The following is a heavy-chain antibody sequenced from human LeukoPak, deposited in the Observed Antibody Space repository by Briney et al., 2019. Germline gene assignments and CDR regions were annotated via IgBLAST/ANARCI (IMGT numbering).Heavy chain of an antibody. J-gene: IGHJ4*02. V-gene: IGHV4-4*07. CDR3: ARGPKYYDFWSGYSVTLDY. CDR2: IYTSGST. Sequence: PSETLSLTCTVSGGSISSYYWSWIRQPAGKGLEWIGRIYTSGSTNYNPSPKSRVTMSVDTSKNQFSLKLSSVTAADTAVYYCARGPKYYDFWSGYSVTLDYWGQGTLVTVSS. CDR1: GGSISSYY. D-gene: IGHD3-3*01.